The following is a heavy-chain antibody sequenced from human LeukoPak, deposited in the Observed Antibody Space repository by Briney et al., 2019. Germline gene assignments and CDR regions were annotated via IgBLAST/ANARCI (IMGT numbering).Heavy chain of an antibody. CDR2: ISYDGSNK. J-gene: IGHJ5*02. CDR1: GFSFSSFG. V-gene: IGHV3-30*03. Sequence: GGSLRLSCAASGFSFSSFGMHWVRQAPGKGLEWVAVISYDGSNKYYTDSVKGRFTISRDNSKNTLYLQMDSLRADDTAPYYCARVGEAREKYRAGDSWGQGTLVTVSS. CDR3: ARVGEAREKYRAGDS. D-gene: IGHD3-10*01.